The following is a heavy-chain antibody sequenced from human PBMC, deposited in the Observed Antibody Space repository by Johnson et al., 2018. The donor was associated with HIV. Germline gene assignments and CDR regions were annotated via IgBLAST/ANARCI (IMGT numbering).Heavy chain of an antibody. J-gene: IGHJ3*01. CDR2: ISYEGRNK. V-gene: IGHV3-30*18. Sequence: HVQLVESGGGVVQPGRSPRLSCAASGFTFSNYAMIWVRQAPGKGLEWVAVISYEGRNKYYVDSVKGRFTISRDNSENTLYLQMNSLRPEDTAVYYCAKTPGDDWYYSEGSDAFDVWGQGTLVTVSS. CDR1: GFTFSNYA. D-gene: IGHD2-21*02. CDR3: AKTPGDDWYYSEGSDAFDV.